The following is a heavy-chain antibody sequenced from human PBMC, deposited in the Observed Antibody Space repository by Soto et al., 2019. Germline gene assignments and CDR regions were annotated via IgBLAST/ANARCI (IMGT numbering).Heavy chain of an antibody. J-gene: IGHJ4*02. D-gene: IGHD6-13*01. CDR1: GGSISSNY. Sequence: PSETLSLTCTVSGGSISSNYWTWIRQPPGKGLEWIGYVYNSESTNYNPSLKSRVTISEDTSKNQFSLKVNSVTAADTAVYYCARYRRTAAAGYTLDFWGQGILVTV. CDR2: VYNSEST. V-gene: IGHV4-59*01. CDR3: ARYRRTAAAGYTLDF.